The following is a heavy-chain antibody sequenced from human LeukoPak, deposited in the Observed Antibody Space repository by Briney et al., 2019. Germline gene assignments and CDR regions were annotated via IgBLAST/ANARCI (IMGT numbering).Heavy chain of an antibody. CDR3: ARYVNYDFWSGYPNYYYYHMDV. Sequence: PSETLSLTCTVSGGSISSYYWSWIRQPPGKGLEWIGYIYYSGSTNYNPSLKSRVTISVDTSKNQFSLKLSSVTAADTAVYYCARYVNYDFWSGYPNYYYYHMDVWGKGTTVTVSS. J-gene: IGHJ6*03. CDR1: GGSISSYY. V-gene: IGHV4-59*01. CDR2: IYYSGST. D-gene: IGHD3-3*01.